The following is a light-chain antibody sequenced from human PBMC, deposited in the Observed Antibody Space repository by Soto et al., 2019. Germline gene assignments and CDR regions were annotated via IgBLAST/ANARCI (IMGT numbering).Light chain of an antibody. V-gene: IGLV2-23*01. CDR2: EGS. CDR1: SSDVGSYNL. J-gene: IGLJ2*01. Sequence: QSVLTQPASVSGSPGQSITISCTGTSSDVGSYNLVSWYQLHPGKAPKLMIYEGSKRPSGVSNRFSGSKSGNTASLTISGLQAEDEADYYCCSYAGSSTVVVFGGGTKLTVL. CDR3: CSYAGSSTVVV.